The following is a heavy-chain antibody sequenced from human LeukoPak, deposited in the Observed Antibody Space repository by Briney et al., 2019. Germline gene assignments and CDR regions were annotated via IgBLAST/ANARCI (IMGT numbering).Heavy chain of an antibody. CDR2: IDYSGST. Sequence: PQTLSLTCTVSGVSISSYYWSWIRQPPGKGLEWCRYIDYSGSTNYNPSLKTPITISVYPYKNQFSMKLSSVTAAEPAVHYYASLPPYYYDSSGPVGYFDYWGQGTLVTVSS. CDR1: GVSISSYY. V-gene: IGHV4-59*01. CDR3: ASLPPYYYDSSGPVGYFDY. D-gene: IGHD3-22*01. J-gene: IGHJ4*02.